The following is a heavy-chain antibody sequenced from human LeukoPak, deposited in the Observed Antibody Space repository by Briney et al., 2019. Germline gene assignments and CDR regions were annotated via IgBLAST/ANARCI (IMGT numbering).Heavy chain of an antibody. CDR3: ARGIQLWYTIHYFDY. V-gene: IGHV1-69*13. CDR1: GGTFSSYA. J-gene: IGHJ4*02. D-gene: IGHD5-18*01. Sequence: SVKVSCKASGGTFSSYAISWVRQAPGQGLEWMGGIIPIFGIANYAQKFQGRVTITADESTSTAYMELSSLRSEDTAVYYCARGIQLWYTIHYFDYWGQGTLVTVSS. CDR2: IIPIFGIA.